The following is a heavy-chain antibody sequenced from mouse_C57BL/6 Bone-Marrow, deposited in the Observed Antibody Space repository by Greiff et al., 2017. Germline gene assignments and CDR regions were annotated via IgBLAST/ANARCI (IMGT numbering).Heavy chain of an antibody. CDR1: GYTFTSYW. CDR2: IHPNSGST. V-gene: IGHV1-64*01. J-gene: IGHJ1*03. Sequence: QVQLQQPGAELVKPGASVKLSCKASGYTFTSYWMHWVKQRPGQGLEWIGMIHPNSGSTNYNEKFKSKATLTVDKSSSTAYMQLSSLTSEDSAVYCCAISPLCYLYWYFDVWGTGTTVTVSS. D-gene: IGHD6-5*01. CDR3: AISPLCYLYWYFDV.